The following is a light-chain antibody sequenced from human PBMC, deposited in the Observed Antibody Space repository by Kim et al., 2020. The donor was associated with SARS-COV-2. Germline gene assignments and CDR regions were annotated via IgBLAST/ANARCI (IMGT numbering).Light chain of an antibody. CDR2: GGS. Sequence: DIQMTQSPSSLSASAGDRVTITCRASQSISTYLNWYQQKPGKAPKLLIYGGSSLQSGVPSRFSGSGSGTDFTLTISSLQPEYFATYYCQQSYSTPLTFGGGTKLEI. V-gene: IGKV1-39*01. CDR1: QSISTY. J-gene: IGKJ4*01. CDR3: QQSYSTPLT.